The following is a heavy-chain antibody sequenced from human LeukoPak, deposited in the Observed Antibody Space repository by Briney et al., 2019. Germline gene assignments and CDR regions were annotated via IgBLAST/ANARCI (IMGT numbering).Heavy chain of an antibody. V-gene: IGHV3-23*01. J-gene: IGHJ2*01. CDR2: IGGSGQNT. Sequence: GGSLRLSCAASGFTFSIYAMSWVRQAPGKGLGWVSAIGGSGQNTNYADSVRGRFTISRDNSRNTLYLDMNILRAEDTAVYYCAKTVTTQAYYWYFDLWGRGTLVTVSS. CDR1: GFTFSIYA. D-gene: IGHD4-17*01. CDR3: AKTVTTQAYYWYFDL.